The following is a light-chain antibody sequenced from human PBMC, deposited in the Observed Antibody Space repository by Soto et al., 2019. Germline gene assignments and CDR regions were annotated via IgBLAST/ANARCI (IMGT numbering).Light chain of an antibody. Sequence: EIVLTQSPGTLSLSPGERATLSCRASQSVSSTYLAWYQQKPGQAPRLLIYGASIRATGIPDRFSGIGSGTDFTLTISRLEPEDFAVYYCQHYGSSPLTFGGGTKVEIK. V-gene: IGKV3-20*01. CDR2: GAS. CDR3: QHYGSSPLT. J-gene: IGKJ4*01. CDR1: QSVSSTY.